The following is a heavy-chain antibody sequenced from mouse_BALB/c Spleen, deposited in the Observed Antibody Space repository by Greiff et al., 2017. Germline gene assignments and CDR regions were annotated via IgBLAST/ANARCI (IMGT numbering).Heavy chain of an antibody. D-gene: IGHD1-2*01. Sequence: LVESGPELVRPGESVKISCKGSGYTFTDYAMHWVKQSHAKSLEWIGVISIYYDNTNYNQKFKGKATMTVDKSSSTAYMELARLTSEDSAIYYCARVDTTATFAYWGQGTLVTVSA. J-gene: IGHJ3*01. CDR2: ISIYYDNT. V-gene: IGHV1-67*01. CDR1: GYTFTDYA. CDR3: ARVDTTATFAY.